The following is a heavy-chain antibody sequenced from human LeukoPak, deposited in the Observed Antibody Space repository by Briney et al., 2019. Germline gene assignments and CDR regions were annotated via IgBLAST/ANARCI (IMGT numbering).Heavy chain of an antibody. CDR1: GGSISSYY. Sequence: SETLSLTCTVSGGSISSYYWSWIRQPPGKGLEWIGYIYYSGSTNYNPSLKTRVTISVDTSKNQFSLKLSSVTAADTAVYYCARDSGYSSGWTYGYYYYYMDVWGKGTTVTVSS. V-gene: IGHV4-59*01. D-gene: IGHD6-19*01. J-gene: IGHJ6*03. CDR2: IYYSGST. CDR3: ARDSGYSSGWTYGYYYYYMDV.